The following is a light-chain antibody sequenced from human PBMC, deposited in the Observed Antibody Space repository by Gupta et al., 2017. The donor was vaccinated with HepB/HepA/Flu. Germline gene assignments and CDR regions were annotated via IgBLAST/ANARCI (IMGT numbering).Light chain of an antibody. CDR3: SSFSCTTLLV. J-gene: IGLJ3*02. CDR2: DVT. CDR1: SSDVGDYNY. V-gene: IGLV2-14*01. Sequence: QSALTQPASLSVSPGPSVTIHCLATSSDVGDYNYFSWYQQHPGKAPKLLIYDVTKRPSGIASRFAGSKSGNTSSLTIAGLQAEDEADYYGSSFSCTTLLVFGGGTKVTVL.